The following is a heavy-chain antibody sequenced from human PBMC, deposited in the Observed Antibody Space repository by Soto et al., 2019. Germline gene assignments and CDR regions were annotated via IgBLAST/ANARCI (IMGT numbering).Heavy chain of an antibody. CDR1: GGSISSGGYY. J-gene: IGHJ5*02. CDR2: IYYSGST. D-gene: IGHD3-22*01. CDR3: ERFSNYDSSGPSIREDWFDP. V-gene: IGHV4-31*03. Sequence: SETLSLTCTVSGGSISSGGYYWSWIRQHPGKGLEWIGYIYYSGSTYYNPSLKCRVTISVDTTKNQFSLKLSSVTAADTAVDYCERFSNYDSSGPSIREDWFDPWGQGTLVTVSS.